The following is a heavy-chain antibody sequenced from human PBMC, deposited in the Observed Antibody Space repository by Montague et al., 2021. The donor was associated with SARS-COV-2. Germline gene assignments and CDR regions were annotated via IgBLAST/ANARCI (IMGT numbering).Heavy chain of an antibody. CDR3: ATRGGIYY. D-gene: IGHD6-13*01. V-gene: IGHV3-48*04. Sequence: RSLSLAASGFTFSSYSMNWVRQAPGKGLEWVSYISSSGSTVYYADSVKGRFTISRDNAKNSLYLQMNSLRVEDTAVYYCATRGGIYYWGQGTLVTVSS. J-gene: IGHJ4*02. CDR2: ISSSGSTV. CDR1: GFTFSSYS.